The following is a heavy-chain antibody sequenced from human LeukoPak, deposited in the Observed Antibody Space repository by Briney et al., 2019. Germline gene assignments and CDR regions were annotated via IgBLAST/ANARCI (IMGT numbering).Heavy chain of an antibody. Sequence: PSETLSLTCAVYGGSFSGYYWSWIRQPPGKGLEWIGEINHSGSTNYNPSLKSRFTISVDTSKNQFSLKLSSVTAADTAVYYCARLGYFDWLLFDYWGQGTLVTVS. V-gene: IGHV4-34*01. CDR3: ARLGYFDWLLFDY. CDR1: GGSFSGYY. D-gene: IGHD3-9*01. J-gene: IGHJ4*02. CDR2: INHSGST.